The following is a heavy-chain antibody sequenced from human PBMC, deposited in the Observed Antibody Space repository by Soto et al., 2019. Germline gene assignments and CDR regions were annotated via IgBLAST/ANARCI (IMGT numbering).Heavy chain of an antibody. CDR3: ARVPDCTNGVCYWGDYYGMDV. J-gene: IGHJ6*02. CDR1: GYTFTGYY. D-gene: IGHD2-8*01. V-gene: IGHV1-2*02. CDR2: INPNSGGT. Sequence: ASVKVSCKASGYTFTGYYMHWVRQAPGQGLEWMGWINPNSGGTNYAQKFQGRVTMTRDTSISTAYMELSRLRSDDTAVYYCARVPDCTNGVCYWGDYYGMDVWGQGTTVTVSS.